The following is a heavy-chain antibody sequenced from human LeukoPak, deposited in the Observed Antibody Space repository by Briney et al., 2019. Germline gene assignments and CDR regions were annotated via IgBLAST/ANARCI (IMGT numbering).Heavy chain of an antibody. V-gene: IGHV3-30*02. CDR3: AKDFPNWNLDF. CDR1: GFTFSSYG. J-gene: IGHJ4*02. Sequence: GGSLRLSCAASGFTFSSYGMHWVRQAPGKGLEWVAVIWYDGSNKYYADSVKGRFTISRDNSKNTIYLQMNSLRVEDTAVYYCAKDFPNWNLDFWGQGTLVTVSS. CDR2: IWYDGSNK. D-gene: IGHD1-1*01.